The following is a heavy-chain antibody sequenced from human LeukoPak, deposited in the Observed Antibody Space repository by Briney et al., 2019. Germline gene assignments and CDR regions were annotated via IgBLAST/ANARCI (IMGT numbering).Heavy chain of an antibody. CDR3: ARGGSTDSIHSCGGNCYFLDY. CDR1: GYTFTVNH. D-gene: IGHD2-21*02. CDR2: INPNSGGT. V-gene: IGHV1-2*02. J-gene: IGHJ4*02. Sequence: ASVSVSSKASGYTFTVNHMHWVRQAPGQGVEWMVWINPNSGGTNYTQKFQGRVIMTGDTSISTAYMELSRLGSDDTAVYYCARGGSTDSIHSCGGNCYFLDYWGQGTLVTVSS.